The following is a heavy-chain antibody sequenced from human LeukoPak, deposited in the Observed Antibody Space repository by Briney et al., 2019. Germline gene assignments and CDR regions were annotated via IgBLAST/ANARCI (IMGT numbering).Heavy chain of an antibody. Sequence: GGSLRLSCAASGFTFSSYEMNWVRQAPGKGLEWVSYISSSGSTIYYADSVKGRFTISRDNAKNSLYLQMNSLRAEDTAVYYCAKDLGGKPYYYYGMDVWGQGTTVTVSS. CDR2: ISSSGSTI. CDR3: AKDLGGKPYYYYGMDV. V-gene: IGHV3-48*03. CDR1: GFTFSSYE. J-gene: IGHJ6*02.